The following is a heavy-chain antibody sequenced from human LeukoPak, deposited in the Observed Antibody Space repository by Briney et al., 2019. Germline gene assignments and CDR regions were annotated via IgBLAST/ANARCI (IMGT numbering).Heavy chain of an antibody. Sequence: GESLKISCKCSGYSFTSYWIGWVRQLPGKGLEWMGITYPGDSDTRYSPSFHGQVTISADKSISTAYLQWSSLKASDTAMYYCARKGPGAYYDILTGLTDAFDIWGQGTMVTVSS. D-gene: IGHD3-9*01. CDR2: TYPGDSDT. CDR3: ARKGPGAYYDILTGLTDAFDI. CDR1: GYSFTSYW. V-gene: IGHV5-51*01. J-gene: IGHJ3*02.